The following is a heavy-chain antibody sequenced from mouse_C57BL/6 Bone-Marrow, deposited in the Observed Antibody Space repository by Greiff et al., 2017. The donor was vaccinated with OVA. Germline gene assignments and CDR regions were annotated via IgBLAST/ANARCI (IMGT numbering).Heavy chain of an antibody. CDR3: ARGDWFAY. CDR1: GYTFTSYG. J-gene: IGHJ3*01. V-gene: IGHV1-81*01. Sequence: QVQLQQSGAELARPGASVKLSCKASGYTFTSYGISWVKQRTGQGLEWIGEIYPRSGNTYYNEKFKGKATLTADKSSRTAYMELRSLTSEDSAVYFCARGDWFAYWGQGTLVTVSA. CDR2: IYPRSGNT.